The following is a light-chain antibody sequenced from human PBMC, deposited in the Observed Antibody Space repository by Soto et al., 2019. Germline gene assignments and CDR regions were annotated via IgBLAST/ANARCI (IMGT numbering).Light chain of an antibody. V-gene: IGKV3-15*01. CDR3: QQYSTWLS. CDR1: QSVGTT. Sequence: EIVMTQSPATLSVSPGERVTLSCRASQSVGTTLAWYQQKPGQPPRLLIRGASTRATGIPDRCGGSGSGTEFTLTISSLQSEDFAFYYCQQYSTWLSFGGGTKVEIK. J-gene: IGKJ4*01. CDR2: GAS.